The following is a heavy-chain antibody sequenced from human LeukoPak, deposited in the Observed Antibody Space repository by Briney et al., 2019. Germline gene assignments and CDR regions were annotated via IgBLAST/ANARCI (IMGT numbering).Heavy chain of an antibody. D-gene: IGHD4-11*01. CDR1: GGTFRNYA. CDR2: LIPLFVRA. J-gene: IGHJ4*02. CDR3: ASPKEYSDYYFDY. Sequence: SVKVSCKASGGTFRNYAISWVRQAPGQGLEWMGGLIPLFVRAEYAQRFQGRDTITADESTNTAYMELSSLTSEDTAVYYCASPKEYSDYYFDYWGQGTLVTVSS. V-gene: IGHV1-69*01.